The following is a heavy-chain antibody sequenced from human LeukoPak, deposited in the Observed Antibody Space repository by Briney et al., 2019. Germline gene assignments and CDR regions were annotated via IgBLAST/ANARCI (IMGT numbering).Heavy chain of an antibody. CDR1: GFSSYS. V-gene: IGHV3-21*04. Sequence: GGSLRLSCAASGFSSYSLNWVRQAPGKGLEWVSSISSGSDYIYYADSVKGRFTISRHNSNNTLYLQMNSLRVEDTAVYYCARGHYGDYSFDYWGQGTLVTVSS. J-gene: IGHJ4*02. D-gene: IGHD4-17*01. CDR2: ISSGSDYI. CDR3: ARGHYGDYSFDY.